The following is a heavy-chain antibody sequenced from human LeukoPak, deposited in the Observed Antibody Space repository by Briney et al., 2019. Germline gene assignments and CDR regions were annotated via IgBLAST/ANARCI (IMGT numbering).Heavy chain of an antibody. V-gene: IGHV3-48*03. CDR1: GFTLSSYE. J-gene: IGHJ4*02. CDR3: AREAALRD. CDR2: ISSSGTTV. D-gene: IGHD5-12*01. Sequence: VGSLRLSCAASGFTLSSYEMNWVRQAPGNGLEWISYISSSGTTVYYADSVKGRFTISRDNTKNSLYLQMNSLRAEDTAVYYCAREAALRDWGQGTLVTVSS.